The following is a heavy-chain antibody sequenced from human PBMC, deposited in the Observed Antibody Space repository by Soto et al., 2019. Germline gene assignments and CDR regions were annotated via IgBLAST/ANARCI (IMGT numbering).Heavy chain of an antibody. Sequence: QVQLVQSGAEVKKPGSSVKVSCKASGGTFSRYAISWVRQAPGQGLEWMGGIIPIFGTANYAQKFQGRVTITADESTSTAYMELSSLRSEDTAVYYCARRRLAAAGNMGVDYWGQGTLVTVSS. CDR3: ARRRLAAAGNMGVDY. CDR1: GGTFSRYA. D-gene: IGHD6-13*01. J-gene: IGHJ4*02. CDR2: IIPIFGTA. V-gene: IGHV1-69*01.